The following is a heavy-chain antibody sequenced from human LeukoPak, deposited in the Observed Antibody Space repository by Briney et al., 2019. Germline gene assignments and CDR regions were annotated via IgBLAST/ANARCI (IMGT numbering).Heavy chain of an antibody. CDR3: ARSRDGYNLFQA. CDR2: TYYSGST. V-gene: IGHV4-59*01. CDR1: GGSISSYY. D-gene: IGHD5-24*01. J-gene: IGHJ4*02. Sequence: SETLSLTCTVSGGSISSYYWSWIRQPPGKGLEWIGYTYYSGSTNYNPSLKSRVTISVDTSKNQFSLKLSSVTAADTAVYYCARSRDGYNLFQAWGQGTLVTVSS.